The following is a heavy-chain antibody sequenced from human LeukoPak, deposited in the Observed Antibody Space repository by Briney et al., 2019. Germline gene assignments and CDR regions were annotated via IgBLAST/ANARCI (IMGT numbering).Heavy chain of an antibody. CDR1: GVSITSYY. J-gene: IGHJ4*02. CDR2: IYYTGST. CDR3: ARNYYGSGSYSD. Sequence: SETLSLTCTVSGVSITSYYWSWIRQPPGKGLEWIGYIYYTGSTNYNPSLKSRVTISVDTSKNQFSLKLSSVTAADTAVYYCARNYYGSGSYSDWGQGTLVTVSS. V-gene: IGHV4-59*01. D-gene: IGHD3-10*01.